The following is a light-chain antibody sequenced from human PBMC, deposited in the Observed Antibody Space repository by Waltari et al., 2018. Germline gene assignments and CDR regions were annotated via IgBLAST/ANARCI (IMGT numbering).Light chain of an antibody. Sequence: DIQMTQSPSSLSASVGDRVTITCRASQSISSYLNWYQQKPGKAPKLLIYAASSLQSGVPSRFSGSGSGTEFTLTISSLQPEDFATYYCQQYNSYSMYTFGQGTKLEIK. CDR3: QQYNSYSMYT. CDR2: AAS. V-gene: IGKV1-39*01. CDR1: QSISSY. J-gene: IGKJ2*01.